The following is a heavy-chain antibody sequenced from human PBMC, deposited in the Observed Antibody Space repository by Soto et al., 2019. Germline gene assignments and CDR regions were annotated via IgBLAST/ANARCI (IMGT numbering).Heavy chain of an antibody. Sequence: ASVKVSCKVSGYTLTELSMHWVRQAPGKGLEWMGGFDPEDGETIYAQKFQGRVTMTEDTSTDTAYMELSSLRSEDTAVYYCATSPRWELLRSAYFDYWGQGTLVTVSS. D-gene: IGHD1-26*01. CDR2: FDPEDGET. V-gene: IGHV1-24*01. CDR3: ATSPRWELLRSAYFDY. CDR1: GYTLTELS. J-gene: IGHJ4*02.